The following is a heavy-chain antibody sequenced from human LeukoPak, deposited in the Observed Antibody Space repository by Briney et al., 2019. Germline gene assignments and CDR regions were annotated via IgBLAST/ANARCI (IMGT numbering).Heavy chain of an antibody. Sequence: GGSLRLSCTASGFTFNSYAMSWVRQAPGNGLEWVSVISGSGGTTYFADSVKGRFTISRDNSKNTLYLQMNSLRAEDTAVYYCARGEGVGATWRYYYYTDVGGKGTTVPVS. J-gene: IGHJ6*03. D-gene: IGHD1-26*01. CDR3: ARGEGVGATWRYYYYTDV. CDR1: GFTFNSYA. V-gene: IGHV3-23*01. CDR2: ISGSGGTT.